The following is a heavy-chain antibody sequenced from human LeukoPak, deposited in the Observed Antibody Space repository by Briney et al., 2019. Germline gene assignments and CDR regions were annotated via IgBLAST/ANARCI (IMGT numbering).Heavy chain of an antibody. CDR3: AREGGYSKNYYYYMDV. CDR1: GGTFSIYA. CDR2: IIPIFGTA. Sequence: SVKVSCKASGGTFSIYAISWVRQAPGQGLEWMGGIIPIFGTANYGQKFQGRVTITADESTSTAYMELSSLRSEDTAVYYCAREGGYSKNYYYYMDVWGKGTTVTVSS. V-gene: IGHV1-69*13. D-gene: IGHD4-11*01. J-gene: IGHJ6*03.